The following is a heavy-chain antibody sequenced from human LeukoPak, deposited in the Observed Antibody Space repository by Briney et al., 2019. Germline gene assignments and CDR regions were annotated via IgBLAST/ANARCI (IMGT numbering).Heavy chain of an antibody. CDR1: GGSMNSYY. J-gene: IGHJ6*03. Sequence: PSETLSLTCTVSGGSMNSYYWSWIRQPPGKGLDWIGYIYYSGSTNYNPSLKSRVTISVDTSKNQFSLKLSSVTAADTAVYYCARTGQQLVLTYYYYYTDVWGKGTTVTVSS. V-gene: IGHV4-59*01. CDR2: IYYSGST. D-gene: IGHD6-13*01. CDR3: ARTGQQLVLTYYYYYTDV.